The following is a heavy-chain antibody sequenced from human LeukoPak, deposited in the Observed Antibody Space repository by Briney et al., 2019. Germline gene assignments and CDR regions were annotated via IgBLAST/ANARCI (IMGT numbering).Heavy chain of an antibody. J-gene: IGHJ6*04. Sequence: GRSMRPAWALAGFTLGSYSIEWVRQADGKGLECVSAMRRNGAHTFYADSVKGRFSISRDNYKNMLYLQMGSLRAEDMAVYYCARGDYGDFSHYYYYGMDVWGKGTTVTVSS. CDR2: MRRNGAHT. D-gene: IGHD4-17*01. CDR1: GFTLGSYS. CDR3: ARGDYGDFSHYYYYGMDV. V-gene: IGHV3-64*02.